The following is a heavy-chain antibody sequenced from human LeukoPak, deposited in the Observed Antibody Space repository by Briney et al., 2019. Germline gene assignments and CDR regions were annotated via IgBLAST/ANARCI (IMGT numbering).Heavy chain of an antibody. Sequence: PSETLSLTCAVYGGSFSGYYWSWIRQPPGKGLEWIGEINHSGSTNYNPSLKSRVTISVDTSKNQFSLKLSSVTAADTAVYYCARGPYYYDSSGNFDYWGQGILVTVST. CDR1: GGSFSGYY. CDR2: INHSGST. D-gene: IGHD3-22*01. J-gene: IGHJ4*01. CDR3: ARGPYYYDSSGNFDY. V-gene: IGHV4-34*01.